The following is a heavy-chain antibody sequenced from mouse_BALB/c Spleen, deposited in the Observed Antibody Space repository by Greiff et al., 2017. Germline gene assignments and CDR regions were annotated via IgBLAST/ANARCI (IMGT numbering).Heavy chain of an antibody. CDR1: GYSFTGYY. CDR2: INPYNGAT. D-gene: IGHD1-1*01. CDR3: AREGVVANYYAMDY. J-gene: IGHJ4*01. V-gene: IGHV1-31*01. Sequence: VHVKQSGPELVKPGASVKISCKASGYSFTGYYMHWVKQSHVKSLEWIGRINPYNGATSYNQNFKDKASLTVDKSSSTAYMELHSLTSEDSAVYYCAREGVVANYYAMDYWGQGTSVTVSS.